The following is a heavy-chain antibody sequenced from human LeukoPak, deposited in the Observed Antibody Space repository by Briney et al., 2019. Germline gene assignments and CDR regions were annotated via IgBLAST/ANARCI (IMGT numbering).Heavy chain of an antibody. CDR2: ISGSGGST. J-gene: IGHJ4*02. CDR3: AKGRDSSGYYRGIFDY. V-gene: IGHV3-23*01. D-gene: IGHD3-22*01. CDR1: GFTFSSYA. Sequence: PGRSLRLSCTASGFTFSSYAMSWVRQAPGKGLEWVSAISGSGGSTYYADSVKGRFTISRDNSKNTLYLQMNSLRAEDTAVYYCAKGRDSSGYYRGIFDYWGQGTLVTVSS.